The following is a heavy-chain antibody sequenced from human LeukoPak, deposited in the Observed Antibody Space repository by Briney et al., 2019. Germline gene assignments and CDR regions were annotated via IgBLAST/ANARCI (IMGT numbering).Heavy chain of an antibody. Sequence: GGSLRLSCAASGFTFSSYEMNWVRQAPGKGLEWVANIKQGGSEKYYVDSVKGRFTISRDNAKNSLYLQMNSLRAEDTAVYYCARDMGYSYGYSYFDHWGQGTLVTVSS. V-gene: IGHV3-7*01. CDR2: IKQGGSEK. CDR3: ARDMGYSYGYSYFDH. CDR1: GFTFSSYE. J-gene: IGHJ4*02. D-gene: IGHD5-18*01.